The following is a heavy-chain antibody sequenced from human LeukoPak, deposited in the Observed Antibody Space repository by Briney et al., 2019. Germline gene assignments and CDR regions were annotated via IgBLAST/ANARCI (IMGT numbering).Heavy chain of an antibody. CDR3: AKGYGSGNYYIDY. CDR1: GFTFSTYG. J-gene: IGHJ4*02. V-gene: IGHV3-23*01. Sequence: PGGSLRLSCAGSGFTFSTYGMHWVRQAPGKGLEWVSAISGSGGSTYYADSVKGRFTISRDNSKNTLYLQMNSLRAEDTAVYYCAKGYGSGNYYIDYWGQGTLVTVSS. D-gene: IGHD3-10*01. CDR2: ISGSGGST.